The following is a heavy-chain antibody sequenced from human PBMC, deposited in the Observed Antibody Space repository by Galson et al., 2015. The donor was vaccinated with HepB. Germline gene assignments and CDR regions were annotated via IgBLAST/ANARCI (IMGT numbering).Heavy chain of an antibody. J-gene: IGHJ5*02. D-gene: IGHD5-24*01. V-gene: IGHV4-61*03. CDR1: GDSVTSQTYY. CDR2: IHYNGYT. Sequence: SETLSLTCTVSGDSVTSQTYYWTWIRQPPGKGLEWIGYIHYNGYTNYKPSLKSRVTMSIDTSKNHFSLRLTSVTAADTAVYYCARGRNWFDPWGQGTLVTVSS. CDR3: ARGRNWFDP.